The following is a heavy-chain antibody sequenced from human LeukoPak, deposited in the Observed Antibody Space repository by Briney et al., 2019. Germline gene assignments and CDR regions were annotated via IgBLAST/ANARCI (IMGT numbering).Heavy chain of an antibody. D-gene: IGHD1-14*01. V-gene: IGHV3-33*01. Sequence: PGGSLRLSCAASGFTFSSYGMHWVRQAPGKGLEWVAVIWYDGSNKYYADSVKGRFTISRDNSKNTLYLQMNSLRAEDTAVYYCARYKEDLDDFDIWGQGTMVTVSS. CDR2: IWYDGSNK. J-gene: IGHJ3*02. CDR1: GFTFSSYG. CDR3: ARYKEDLDDFDI.